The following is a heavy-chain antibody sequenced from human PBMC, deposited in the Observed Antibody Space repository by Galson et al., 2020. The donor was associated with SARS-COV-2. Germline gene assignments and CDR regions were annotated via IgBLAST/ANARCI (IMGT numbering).Heavy chain of an antibody. CDR2: INHSGTT. CDR1: GGSFNGYC. V-gene: IGHV4-34*01. D-gene: IGHD3-9*01. J-gene: IGHJ3*01. CDR3: ARAPDVDILTGDYADGFDF. Sequence: SETLSLTCAVYGGSFNGYCWSWIRQPPGKGLEWIGEINHSGTTNYNPSLKSRITMSLDMSKNQFSLRLSSVTAADTAVYYCARAPDVDILTGDYADGFDFWGQGTMVTVSS.